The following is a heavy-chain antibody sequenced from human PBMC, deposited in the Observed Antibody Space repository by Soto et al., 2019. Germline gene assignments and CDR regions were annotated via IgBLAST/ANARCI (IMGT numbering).Heavy chain of an antibody. CDR1: VFSVSTNF. Sequence: EVQLVDSGGGLVQPCGSLRLSCAASVFSVSTNFMAWVRQAPGKGLEWVSVIDSGGSAYYADSVRGRFTISRDSSKNTLYLQMNSLRAEDTAVYYCSTAPGFFDYWGQGTLVTVSS. CDR2: IDSGGSA. CDR3: STAPGFFDY. J-gene: IGHJ4*02. V-gene: IGHV3-66*01. D-gene: IGHD4-17*01.